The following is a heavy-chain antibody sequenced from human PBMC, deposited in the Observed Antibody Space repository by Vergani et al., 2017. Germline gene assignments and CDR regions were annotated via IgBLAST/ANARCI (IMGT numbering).Heavy chain of an antibody. J-gene: IGHJ5*02. D-gene: IGHD6-19*01. CDR1: GASIRSSNYY. CDR3: ARHSTVEWLVKLGWIDP. Sequence: QLQLQESGPGLVKPSATLSLTCSVSGASIRSSNYYWGWIRQPPGKGLEWIASIYYSGSTYDNPSLKSRVTISVDTSKNLFSLKLSSVTAADTAVYFCARHSTVEWLVKLGWIDPWGQGILVTVSS. V-gene: IGHV4-39*01. CDR2: IYYSGST.